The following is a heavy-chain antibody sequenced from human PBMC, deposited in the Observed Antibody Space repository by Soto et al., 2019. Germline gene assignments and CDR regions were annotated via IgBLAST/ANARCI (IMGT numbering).Heavy chain of an antibody. J-gene: IGHJ4*02. CDR1: GFIFSRYS. CDR3: ARVSGTLERYSDLDY. CDR2: ISPRSDYI. Sequence: EVQLVESGGGLVKPGGSLRLSCAASGFIFSRYSMNWVRQAPGKGLEWVSSISPRSDYIYFADSMRGRFTISRDNAQNSLYLHMNNLRAEDTPVYHCARVSGTLERYSDLDYWCQGTLVTVSS. V-gene: IGHV3-21*06. D-gene: IGHD3-10*01.